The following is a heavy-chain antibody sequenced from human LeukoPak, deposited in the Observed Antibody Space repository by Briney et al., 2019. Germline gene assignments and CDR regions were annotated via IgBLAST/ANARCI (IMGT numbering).Heavy chain of an antibody. CDR2: IYTSGST. CDR1: GGSISSYY. V-gene: IGHV4-4*07. J-gene: IGHJ3*02. CDR3: ARIAAADTTALDAFDI. D-gene: IGHD6-13*01. Sequence: SETLSLTCSVSGGSISSYYRSWIRQPAGEGLERIGRIYTSGSTNFNPSLKSRVTMSVDTSKNQFSLKLSSVTAADTAVYFCARIAAADTTALDAFDIWGQGTRVTVSS.